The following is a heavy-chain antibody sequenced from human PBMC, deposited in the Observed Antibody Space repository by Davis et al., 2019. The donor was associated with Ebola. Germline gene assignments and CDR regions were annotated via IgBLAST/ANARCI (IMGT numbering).Heavy chain of an antibody. Sequence: GSLRLSCTVSGGSISKYLWTWIRQAPGKGLEWIGDIYYNGNTNYNPSLKIRVTMSVDTARNHFSLKLTSVTTPDTAVYYCARDIGLELRRPYHYGLDVWGTGTTVTVSS. D-gene: IGHD1-26*01. V-gene: IGHV4-59*01. CDR3: ARDIGLELRRPYHYGLDV. CDR2: IYYNGNT. CDR1: GGSISKYL. J-gene: IGHJ6*04.